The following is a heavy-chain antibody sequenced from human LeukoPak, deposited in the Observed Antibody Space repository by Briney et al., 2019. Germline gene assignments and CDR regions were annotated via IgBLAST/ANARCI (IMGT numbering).Heavy chain of an antibody. D-gene: IGHD6-19*01. CDR2: IIPIFGTA. Sequence: SVKVSCKASGGTFSSYAISWVRQAPGQGLAWMGGIIPIFGTANYAQKFQGRVTITADESTSTAYMELSSLRSEDTAVYYCARSSQIAVAGPFDYWGQGTLVTVSS. CDR3: ARSSQIAVAGPFDY. V-gene: IGHV1-69*13. J-gene: IGHJ4*02. CDR1: GGTFSSYA.